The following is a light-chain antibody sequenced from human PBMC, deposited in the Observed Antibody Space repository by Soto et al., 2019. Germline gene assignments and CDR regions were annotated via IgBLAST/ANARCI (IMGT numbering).Light chain of an antibody. Sequence: QSVLTQPPSASGTPGPRVTISCSGGASNIGRNTVNWYQDLPGTAPKLLISSDNKRPSGVPDRFSGAKSGTSASLAISGLQSEDEADYYCAVWDDSLNGPVFGGGTKLTVL. J-gene: IGLJ3*02. V-gene: IGLV1-44*01. CDR1: ASNIGRNT. CDR2: SDN. CDR3: AVWDDSLNGPV.